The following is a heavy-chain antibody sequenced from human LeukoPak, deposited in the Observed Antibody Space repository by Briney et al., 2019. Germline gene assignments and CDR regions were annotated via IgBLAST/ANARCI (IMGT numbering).Heavy chain of an antibody. CDR1: GFTVSSNY. D-gene: IGHD5-24*01. V-gene: IGHV3-53*01. Sequence: GGSLRLSCAASGFTVSSNYMSWVRQAPGKGLEWVSVIYSGGSTYYADSAKGRFTISRDNSENTLYLQMNSLRAEDTAVYYCARDPTATIRFGYWGQGTLVTVSS. J-gene: IGHJ4*02. CDR3: ARDPTATIRFGY. CDR2: IYSGGST.